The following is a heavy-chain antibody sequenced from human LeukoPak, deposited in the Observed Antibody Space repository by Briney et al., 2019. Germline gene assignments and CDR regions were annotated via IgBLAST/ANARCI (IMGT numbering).Heavy chain of an antibody. V-gene: IGHV3-33*01. D-gene: IGHD2-15*01. Sequence: GGSLRLSCAASGFTFSNYGMHWVRQAPGKGLEWVAVIWYDGSNKYYADSVKGRFTLSRDNSKNTLFLQMNSLRPEDTAVYYCARGNKWSFDSWGQGALVTVSS. CDR1: GFTFSNYG. J-gene: IGHJ4*02. CDR3: ARGNKWSFDS. CDR2: IWYDGSNK.